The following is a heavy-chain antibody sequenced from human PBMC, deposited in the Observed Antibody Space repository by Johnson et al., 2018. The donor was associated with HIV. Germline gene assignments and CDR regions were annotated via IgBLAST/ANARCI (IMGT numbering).Heavy chain of an antibody. J-gene: IGHJ3*02. Sequence: VQLVESGGGLVKPGGSLRLSCAASGFTFSNAWMSWVRQAPGKGLEWVGRIKSKTDGGTTDYAAPVKGRVTIPRDDSRNTLSLQMNGLKTEDTAVSYCTTDRGKWELGFSAFDIWGQGTLVTVSS. CDR3: TTDRGKWELGFSAFDI. V-gene: IGHV3-15*01. D-gene: IGHD1-26*01. CDR2: IKSKTDGGTT. CDR1: GFTFSNAW.